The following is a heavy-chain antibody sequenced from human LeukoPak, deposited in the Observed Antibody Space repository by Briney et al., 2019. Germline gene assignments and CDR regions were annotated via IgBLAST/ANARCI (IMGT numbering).Heavy chain of an antibody. Sequence: PGGSLRLSCAASGFTFSRHATHWVRQAPGKGLEYISSISDNGGSTFYANSVKGKFTISRDNSNNMLYLQMGSLRVEDMAVYYCSRGLDRGYAYGPLEWGQGDLVTVSS. D-gene: IGHD5-18*01. V-gene: IGHV3-64*01. J-gene: IGHJ4*02. CDR2: ISDNGGST. CDR3: SRGLDRGYAYGPLE. CDR1: GFTFSRHA.